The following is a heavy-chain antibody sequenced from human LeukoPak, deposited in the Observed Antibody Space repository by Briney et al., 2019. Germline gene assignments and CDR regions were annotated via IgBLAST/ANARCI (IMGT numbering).Heavy chain of an antibody. V-gene: IGHV3-9*01. Sequence: GGSLTLSCAASGFTFYDYAMHWVRQAPGKGREWVSGISWNGGSIGYTDSVRGRFTISRDNAKNSLYLQMNSLRAEDTAVYYCVKDLRAVNYYGMDVWGQGTTVIVSS. J-gene: IGHJ6*02. CDR3: VKDLRAVNYYGMDV. CDR2: ISWNGGSI. D-gene: IGHD6-19*01. CDR1: GFTFYDYA.